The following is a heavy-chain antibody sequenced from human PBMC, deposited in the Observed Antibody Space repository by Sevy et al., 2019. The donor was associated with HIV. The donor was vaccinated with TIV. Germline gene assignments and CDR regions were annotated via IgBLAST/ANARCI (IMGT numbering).Heavy chain of an antibody. D-gene: IGHD6-13*01. V-gene: IGHV3-72*01. Sequence: GGSLRLSCAASGFTFSDHYMEWVRQAPGKGLEWVGRIRNKADSYTTEYAASVKGRFTISRDDSKNSLFLLMNSRTTEDTAVYYCATHAGIAAAGRVFDYWGQGTLVTVSS. J-gene: IGHJ4*02. CDR1: GFTFSDHY. CDR2: IRNKADSYTT. CDR3: ATHAGIAAAGRVFDY.